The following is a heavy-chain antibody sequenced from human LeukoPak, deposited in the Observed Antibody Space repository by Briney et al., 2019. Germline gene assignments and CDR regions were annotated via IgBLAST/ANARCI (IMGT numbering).Heavy chain of an antibody. D-gene: IGHD1-1*01. J-gene: IGHJ5*02. Sequence: PSETLSLTCTVSGGSIRSNGYYWGWVRQPPGKGLEWIGTIYSSGSAYYNVSLKSRATISVDTSKNQFSLRLDSVTGADTAVYYCARQAPGTANARWCDPWGQGTLVTVSS. V-gene: IGHV4-39*01. CDR2: IYSSGSA. CDR1: GGSIRSNGYY. CDR3: ARQAPGTANARWCDP.